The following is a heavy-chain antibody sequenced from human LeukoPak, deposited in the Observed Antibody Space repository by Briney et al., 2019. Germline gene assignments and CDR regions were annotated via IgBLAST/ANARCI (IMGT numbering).Heavy chain of an antibody. V-gene: IGHV1-18*01. D-gene: IGHD2-2*01. CDR3: ARDGVPAAVSCPGRFDP. CDR2: ISAYNGNT. Sequence: ASVKVSCTASGYTFTSYGISWVRQAPGQGLEWMGWISAYNGNTNYAQKFQGRVTMTTDTSTSTANLELRSLKSDDTAVYYCARDGVPAAVSCPGRFDPWGQGTLVTVSS. J-gene: IGHJ5*02. CDR1: GYTFTSYG.